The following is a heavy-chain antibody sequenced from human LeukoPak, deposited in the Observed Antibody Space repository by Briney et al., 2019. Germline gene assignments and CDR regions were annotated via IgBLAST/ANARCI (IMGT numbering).Heavy chain of an antibody. CDR3: ARDGTTGTYGYWFDP. J-gene: IGHJ5*02. CDR1: GYTFTSYG. D-gene: IGHD1-1*01. Sequence: ASVKVSCKASGYTFTSYGISWVRQAPGQGLEWMGWISAYNGNTNYAQKLQGRVTMTTDTSTSTAYMELRSLRSDDTAVYYYARDGTTGTYGYWFDPWGQGTLVTVSS. CDR2: ISAYNGNT. V-gene: IGHV1-18*01.